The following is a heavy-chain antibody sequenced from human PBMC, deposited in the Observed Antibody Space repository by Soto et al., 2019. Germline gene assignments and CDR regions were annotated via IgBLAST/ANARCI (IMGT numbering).Heavy chain of an antibody. CDR1: GFTFSSYA. D-gene: IGHD1-26*01. CDR3: AKIKGSGSRGQVVFDY. CDR2: ISGSGGST. V-gene: IGHV3-23*01. Sequence: EVQLLESGGGLVQPGGSLRLSCAASGFTFSSYAMSWVRQAPGQGLEWVSAISGSGGSTYYADSVKGRFTISRDNSKNTLYLQMNSLSAEDTAVYYCAKIKGSGSRGQVVFDYWGQGTLVTVSS. J-gene: IGHJ4*02.